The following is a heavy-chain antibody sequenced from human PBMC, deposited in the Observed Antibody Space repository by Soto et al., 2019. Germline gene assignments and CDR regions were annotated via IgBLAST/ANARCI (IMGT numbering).Heavy chain of an antibody. V-gene: IGHV3-33*01. Sequence: QVQLVESGGGVVQPGRSLRLSCAASGFTFSNYGMHWVRQAPGKGLEWVAVIWYDGSDKYYADSVKGRFTISRDNSKNTLYLQMNCLRTEDKAVYYCATDQGIYWGQGTLVTVSS. D-gene: IGHD6-13*01. CDR3: ATDQGIY. CDR2: IWYDGSDK. CDR1: GFTFSNYG. J-gene: IGHJ4*02.